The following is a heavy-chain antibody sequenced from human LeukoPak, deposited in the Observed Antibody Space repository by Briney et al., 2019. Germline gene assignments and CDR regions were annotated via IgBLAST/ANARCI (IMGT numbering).Heavy chain of an antibody. CDR2: INHSGST. Sequence: PSETLSLTCAVYGVSFSGYYWSWIRQPPGKGLEWIGEINHSGSTNYNPSLKSRVTISVDTSKNQFSLKLSSVTAADTAVYYCARRTVVVPAALRYWGQGTLVTVSS. J-gene: IGHJ4*02. D-gene: IGHD2-2*01. CDR3: ARRTVVVPAALRY. CDR1: GVSFSGYY. V-gene: IGHV4-34*01.